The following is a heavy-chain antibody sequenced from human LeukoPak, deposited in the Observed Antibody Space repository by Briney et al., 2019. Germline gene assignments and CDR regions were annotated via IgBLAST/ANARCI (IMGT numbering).Heavy chain of an antibody. D-gene: IGHD6-13*01. V-gene: IGHV4-59*01. CDR3: ATDPVREYSSSWSQPSENDY. Sequence: SETLSLTCTVSGGSISSYYWSWIRQPPGKGLEGIGYIYYSGSTNYKPSLKSRVTISVDTSKNQFSLKLSSVTSADTAVYYCATDPVREYSSSWSQPSENDYWGQGTLVTVSS. CDR1: GGSISSYY. J-gene: IGHJ4*02. CDR2: IYYSGST.